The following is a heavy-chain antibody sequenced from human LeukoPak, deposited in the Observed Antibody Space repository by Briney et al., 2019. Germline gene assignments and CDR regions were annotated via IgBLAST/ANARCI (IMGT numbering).Heavy chain of an antibody. CDR3: ARFPVYYDSSGYGDAFDI. D-gene: IGHD3-22*01. J-gene: IGHJ3*02. CDR1: GGSISSGDYY. CDR2: IYYSGST. Sequence: SETLSPTCTVSGGSISSGDYYWSWIRQPPGKGLEWIGYIYYSGSTYYNPSLKSRVTTSVDTSKNQFSLKLSSVTAADTAVYYCARFPVYYDSSGYGDAFDIWGQGTMVTVSS. V-gene: IGHV4-30-4*01.